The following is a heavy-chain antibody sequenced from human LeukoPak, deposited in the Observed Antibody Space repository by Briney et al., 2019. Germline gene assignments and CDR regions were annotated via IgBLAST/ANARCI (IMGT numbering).Heavy chain of an antibody. CDR1: GYTFTGYY. D-gene: IGHD6-19*01. CDR3: ARDFVAGNSGAACDY. Sequence: APVKVSCKASGYTFTGYYMHWVRQAPGQGLEWMGWINPNSGGTNYAQKFQGRVTMTRDTSISTAYMELSRLRSDDTAVYYCARDFVAGNSGAACDYWGQGTLVTVSS. CDR2: INPNSGGT. J-gene: IGHJ4*02. V-gene: IGHV1-2*02.